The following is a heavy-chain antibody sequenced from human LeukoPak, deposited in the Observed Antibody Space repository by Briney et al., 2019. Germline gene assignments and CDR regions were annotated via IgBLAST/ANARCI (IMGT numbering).Heavy chain of an antibody. D-gene: IGHD2-21*02. CDR1: GFTFNNYW. V-gene: IGHV3-7*03. CDR3: ARGRDSDCLDY. Sequence: GGSLRLSCAASGFTFNNYWMSWVRQAPGKGLEWVANIKQDGIDKYYVDSVKGRITISRDNAKNSLFLQMNSLGAEDTAIYYCARGRDSDCLDYWGQGTLVTVSS. J-gene: IGHJ4*02. CDR2: IKQDGIDK.